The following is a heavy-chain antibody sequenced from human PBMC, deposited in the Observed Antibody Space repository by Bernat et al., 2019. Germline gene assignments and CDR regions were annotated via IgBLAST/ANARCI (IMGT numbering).Heavy chain of an antibody. Sequence: EVQLVESGGGLVQPGGSLRLSCAASGFTFNTLWMYWVRQAPGKGLVWVSRINSDGSYTTYADSVKGRFTNSRNNDKNTLYLQMNSLRAEETAVYYCARGEVTFGGVIAQWGQGTLVTVSS. D-gene: IGHD3-16*02. CDR3: ARGEVTFGGVIAQ. J-gene: IGHJ4*02. CDR1: GFTFNTLW. CDR2: INSDGSYT. V-gene: IGHV3-74*01.